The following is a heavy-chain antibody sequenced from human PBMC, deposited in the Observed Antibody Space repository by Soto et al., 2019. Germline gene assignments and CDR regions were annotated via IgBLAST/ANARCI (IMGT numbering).Heavy chain of an antibody. CDR2: IYYSGST. CDR3: ARVTTLTSYFDY. J-gene: IGHJ4*02. V-gene: IGHV4-59*01. Sequence: SETLSLTCTVSGGSISSYYWSWIRQPPGKGLEWIGYIYYSGSTNYNPSLKSRVTISVDTSKNQFSLKLSSVTAADTAVYYCARVTTLTSYFDYWGQGTLVTVS. D-gene: IGHD2-2*01. CDR1: GGSISSYY.